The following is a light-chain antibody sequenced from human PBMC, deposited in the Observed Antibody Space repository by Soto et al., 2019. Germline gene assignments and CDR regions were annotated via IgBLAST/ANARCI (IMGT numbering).Light chain of an antibody. J-gene: IGKJ5*01. CDR3: QQYGSSLT. V-gene: IGKV3-20*01. CDR1: QSVSSSY. Sequence: EIVLTQSPGTLSLSPGERATLSCRARQSVSSSYLAWYQQKPGQAPRLLIYGASSRATGIPDRFSGSGSGTDFTLTISRLEPEDFAVYYCQQYGSSLTVGQGTRLEIK. CDR2: GAS.